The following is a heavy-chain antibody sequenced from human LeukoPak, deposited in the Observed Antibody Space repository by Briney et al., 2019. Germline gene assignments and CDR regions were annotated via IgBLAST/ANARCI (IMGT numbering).Heavy chain of an antibody. D-gene: IGHD3-16*02. CDR1: GFTFSNAW. CDR3: TTVDYDYVWGSYRPIDY. J-gene: IGHJ4*02. Sequence: GGSLRLSCAASGFTFSNAWMSWVRQAPGKGLEWVGRIKSKTDGGTTDYAAPVKGRFTISRDDSKNTLYLQMNSLKTEDTAVYCCTTVDYDYVWGSYRPIDYWGQGTLVTVSS. CDR2: IKSKTDGGTT. V-gene: IGHV3-15*01.